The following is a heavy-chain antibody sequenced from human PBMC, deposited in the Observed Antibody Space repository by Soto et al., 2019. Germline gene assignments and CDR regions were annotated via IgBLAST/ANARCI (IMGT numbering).Heavy chain of an antibody. CDR1: GFTFSSHS. CDR2: ISTNGRRT. D-gene: IGHD3-16*01. V-gene: IGHV3-64D*06. CDR3: VKDSYDYAWGNSDSGVDY. J-gene: IGHJ4*02. Sequence: GGSLRLSCSASGFTFSSHSMHWVRQAPGEGLDYVSTISTNGRRTYYADSVKARFTVSRDNSKNTLYLQMSGLGAEDTAVYYCVKDSYDYAWGNSDSGVDYWGQGTLVTVSS.